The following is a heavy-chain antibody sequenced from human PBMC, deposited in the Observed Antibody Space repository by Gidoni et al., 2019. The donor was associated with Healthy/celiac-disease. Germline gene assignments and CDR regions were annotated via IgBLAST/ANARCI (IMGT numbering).Heavy chain of an antibody. D-gene: IGHD2-21*02. J-gene: IGHJ2*01. Sequence: QVQLVQAGAEVKKPGASVKVSCKASGYTFTGDYMHWVRQAPGQGLEWMGGINPNSGGTNYEQKFQGRVTMTRDTSISTAYMEQSRLRSDDTAVYYRARDVTEGNWYFDLWGRGTLVTVSS. CDR2: INPNSGGT. CDR1: GYTFTGDY. V-gene: IGHV1-2*02. CDR3: ARDVTEGNWYFDL.